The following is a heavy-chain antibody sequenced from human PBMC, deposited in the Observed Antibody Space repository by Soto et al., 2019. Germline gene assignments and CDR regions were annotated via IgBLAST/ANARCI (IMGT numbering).Heavy chain of an antibody. D-gene: IGHD5-18*01. Sequence: TSETLSLTCTVSGGSISSSSYYWGWIRQPPGKGLEWIGSNYYSGSTYYNPSLKSRVTRSVDTSKNQFSLKLSAVTAADTAVYYCAREGAGRGYSYGVHNGFDPWGQGTLVTVSS. CDR3: AREGAGRGYSYGVHNGFDP. CDR2: NYYSGST. V-gene: IGHV4-39*07. J-gene: IGHJ5*02. CDR1: GGSISSSSYY.